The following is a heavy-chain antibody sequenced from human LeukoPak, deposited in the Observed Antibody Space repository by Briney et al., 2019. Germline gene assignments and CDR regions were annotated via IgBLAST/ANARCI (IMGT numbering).Heavy chain of an antibody. J-gene: IGHJ4*02. Sequence: KPSETLSLTCTVSGGSISSSSYYWGWIRQPPGKGLEWIGSIYYSGSTYYNPSLKSRVTISVDTSKNQFSLKLSSVTAADTAVYYCAIRHYGSGSYSSYCFDYWGQGTLVTVSS. CDR2: IYYSGST. CDR3: AIRHYGSGSYSSYCFDY. V-gene: IGHV4-39*01. D-gene: IGHD3-10*01. CDR1: GGSISSSSYY.